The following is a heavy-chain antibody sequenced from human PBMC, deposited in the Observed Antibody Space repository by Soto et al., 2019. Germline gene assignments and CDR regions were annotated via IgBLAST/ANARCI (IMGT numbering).Heavy chain of an antibody. CDR1: GYIFTSYG. D-gene: IGHD6-19*01. J-gene: IGHJ4*02. Sequence: QVKVVQSGAEVKKPGASVKVSCKASGYIFTSYGISWVRQAPGQGLEWMGWISGYNGNTNYAQKLQGRVTMTPDTATRTAYMEWSSLRTHDTAGYYCSRDWLDSGWYGIGDWGQGTLVTVSS. V-gene: IGHV1-18*01. CDR2: ISGYNGNT. CDR3: SRDWLDSGWYGIGD.